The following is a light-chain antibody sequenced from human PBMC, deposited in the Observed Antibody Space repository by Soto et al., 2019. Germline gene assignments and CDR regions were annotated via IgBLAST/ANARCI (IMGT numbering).Light chain of an antibody. CDR1: QSISNW. CDR3: QNYNSYS. CDR2: HAS. Sequence: DIPMTQSPSTLPASVGDRVTITCRASQSISNWLAWYQQKPGTAPKVLIYHASNLQSGVPSRFSGSGYGTEYPLNIRRLQPDDFATYYCQNYNSYSFGQGTKVEIK. V-gene: IGKV1-5*01. J-gene: IGKJ1*01.